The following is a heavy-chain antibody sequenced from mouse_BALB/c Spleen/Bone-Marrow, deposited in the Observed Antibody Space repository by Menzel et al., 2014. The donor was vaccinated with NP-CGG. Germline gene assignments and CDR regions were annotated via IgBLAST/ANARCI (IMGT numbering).Heavy chain of an antibody. Sequence: VQLQQSGAELAKPGASVKMSCKASGYTFTSYWMHWVKQRPGQGLEWIGYINPSTGYTEYNQKFKDKATLTADKSSSTAYMQLRSLTSEDSAVYYCARGVRGYDGFAYWGQGTLVTVSA. CDR3: ARGVRGYDGFAY. CDR1: GYTFTSYW. CDR2: INPSTGYT. J-gene: IGHJ3*01. V-gene: IGHV1-7*01. D-gene: IGHD2-2*01.